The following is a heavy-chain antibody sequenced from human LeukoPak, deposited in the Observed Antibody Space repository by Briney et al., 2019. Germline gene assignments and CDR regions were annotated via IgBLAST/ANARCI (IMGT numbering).Heavy chain of an antibody. CDR3: ARGPITGRYYYMDV. V-gene: IGHV1-8*02. J-gene: IGHJ6*03. Sequence: GASVKVSCKASGYTFTGYYMHWVRQATGQGLEWTGWMNPNSGNTGYAQKFQGRVTMTRNTSISTAYMELSSLRSEDTAVYYCARGPITGRYYYMDVWGKGTTVTISS. D-gene: IGHD3-22*01. CDR1: GYTFTGYY. CDR2: MNPNSGNT.